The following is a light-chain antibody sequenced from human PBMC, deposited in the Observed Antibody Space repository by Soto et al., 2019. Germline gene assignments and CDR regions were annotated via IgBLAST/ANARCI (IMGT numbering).Light chain of an antibody. J-gene: IGKJ3*01. Sequence: DIQMTQSPSSRPHSEGPRLSTTCQPGQAIRTSLSWFQQKPGRAPKLLIYGASNLETGVPSRFRGSGSGTDFTFTISSLQPEDIATYYCQHYDNLPPFTFGPGTKVDIK. CDR1: QAIRTS. CDR3: QHYDNLPPFT. V-gene: IGKV1-33*01. CDR2: GAS.